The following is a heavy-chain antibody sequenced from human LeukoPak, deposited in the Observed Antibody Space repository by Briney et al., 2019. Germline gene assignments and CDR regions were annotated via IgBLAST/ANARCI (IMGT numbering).Heavy chain of an antibody. D-gene: IGHD7-27*01. Sequence: ASVTVSCKASGFTFTDHYMHWVRQAPGQGHEWTGWINGKRGDTNYAQNFQDRVTMPRDTSPSTVYIELTRLEVDCTAVYYCARDHDWGVDYWGQGTLVTVSS. CDR3: ARDHDWGVDY. CDR2: INGKRGDT. J-gene: IGHJ4*02. V-gene: IGHV1-2*02. CDR1: GFTFTDHY.